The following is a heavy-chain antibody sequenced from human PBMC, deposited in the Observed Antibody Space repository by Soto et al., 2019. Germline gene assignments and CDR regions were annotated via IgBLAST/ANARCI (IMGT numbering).Heavy chain of an antibody. Sequence: ASVKVSCKASGYTFTSYGISWVRQAPGQGLEWMGWISAYNGNTNYAQKLQGRVTMTTDTSTSTAYMELRSLRSDDTAVYYCARDRPAEATALWFGELLDYWGQGTLVTVSS. CDR2: ISAYNGNT. D-gene: IGHD3-10*01. CDR1: GYTFTSYG. J-gene: IGHJ4*02. V-gene: IGHV1-18*01. CDR3: ARDRPAEATALWFGELLDY.